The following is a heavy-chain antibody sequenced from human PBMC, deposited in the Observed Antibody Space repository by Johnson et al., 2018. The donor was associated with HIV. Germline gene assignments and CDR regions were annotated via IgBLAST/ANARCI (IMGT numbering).Heavy chain of an antibody. D-gene: IGHD4-23*01. J-gene: IGHJ3*02. CDR2: ISSSGSTI. CDR3: TTDLVTPHAFDI. V-gene: IGHV3-11*01. CDR1: GFTFSDYY. Sequence: QVQLVESGGGVVQPGRSLRLSCAASGFTFSDYYMTWIRQAPGKGLEWVSYISSSGSTIYYADSVKGRFTISRDNAKNSLYLQMNSLKTEDTAVYYCTTDLVTPHAFDIWGQGTMVTVSS.